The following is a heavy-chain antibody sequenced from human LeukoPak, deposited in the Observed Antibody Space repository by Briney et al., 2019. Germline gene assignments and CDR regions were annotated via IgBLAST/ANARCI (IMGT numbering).Heavy chain of an antibody. CDR1: GYSFTSYW. V-gene: IGHV5-51*01. D-gene: IGHD3-10*01. Sequence: GESLKISCKASGYSFTSYWIGWVRQMPGKGLQWMGIFYPGDSDATYSPSFQGQVTISADKSISTAYLQWSSLKASDTAMYYCARLSMVRGVMNWFDPWGQGTLVTVSS. CDR3: ARLSMVRGVMNWFDP. J-gene: IGHJ5*02. CDR2: FYPGDSDA.